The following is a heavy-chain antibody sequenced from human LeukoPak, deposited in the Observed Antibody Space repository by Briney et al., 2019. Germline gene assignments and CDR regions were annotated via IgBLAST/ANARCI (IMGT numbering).Heavy chain of an antibody. Sequence: SETLSLTCTVSGGSISSYYWSWIWQPPGKGLEWIGYIYTSGSTNYNPSLKSRVTISVDTSKNQFSLKLSSVTAADTAVYYCARHLYSYGLNWFDPWGQGTLVTVSS. CDR1: GGSISSYY. CDR3: ARHLYSYGLNWFDP. V-gene: IGHV4-4*09. D-gene: IGHD2-21*01. J-gene: IGHJ5*02. CDR2: IYTSGST.